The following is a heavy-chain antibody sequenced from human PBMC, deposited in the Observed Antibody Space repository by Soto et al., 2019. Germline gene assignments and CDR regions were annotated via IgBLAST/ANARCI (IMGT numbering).Heavy chain of an antibody. D-gene: IGHD1-26*01. J-gene: IGHJ6*02. CDR2: IRSKANSYAT. Sequence: GGSLRLSCAASGFTVSSNYMSWVRQAPGKGLEWVGRIRSKANSYATAYAASVKGRFTISRDDSKNTAYLQMNSLKTEDTAVYYCTRPGSGSYYYYYGMDVWGQGTTVTVSS. CDR1: GFTVSSNY. CDR3: TRPGSGSYYYYYGMDV. V-gene: IGHV3-73*01.